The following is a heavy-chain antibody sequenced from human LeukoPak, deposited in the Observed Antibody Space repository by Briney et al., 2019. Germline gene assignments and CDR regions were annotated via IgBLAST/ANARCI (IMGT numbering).Heavy chain of an antibody. V-gene: IGHV3-30*18. CDR3: AKDLAGQPYSGSYYADY. J-gene: IGHJ4*02. D-gene: IGHD1-26*01. CDR2: ISYDGSNK. Sequence: PGRSLRLSCAASGFTFSSYGMHWVRQAPGKGLEWVAVISYDGSNKYYADSVKGRFTISRDNSKNTLYLQMNSLRAEDTAVYYCAKDLAGQPYSGSYYADYWGQGTLVTVSS. CDR1: GFTFSSYG.